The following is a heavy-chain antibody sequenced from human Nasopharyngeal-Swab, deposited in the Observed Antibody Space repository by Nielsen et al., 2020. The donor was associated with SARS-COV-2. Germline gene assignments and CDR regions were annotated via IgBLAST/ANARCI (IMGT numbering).Heavy chain of an antibody. D-gene: IGHD6-19*01. CDR1: GFSFSSHA. V-gene: IGHV3-23*01. CDR2: ISANGANT. Sequence: GEFLKISCAASGFSFSSHAMSWVRQAPGKGLEWVSGISANGANTYYADSVKGRFTISKDMSKNTLYLQMNSLRAEDTAIYFCAKGQQWLDELDYWGQGTLVTVSS. CDR3: AKGQQWLDELDY. J-gene: IGHJ4*02.